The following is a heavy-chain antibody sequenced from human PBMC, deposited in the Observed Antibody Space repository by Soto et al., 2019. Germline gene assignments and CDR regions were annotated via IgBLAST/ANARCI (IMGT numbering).Heavy chain of an antibody. CDR1: GGSISSDFYY. CDR3: ARHGVVVAADPIDY. J-gene: IGHJ4*02. CDR2: IYHSGST. D-gene: IGHD2-15*01. Sequence: QLQLQESGPRLLKASETLSLTCSVSGGSISSDFYYWAWIRQPPGKGLEWIGNIYHSGSTYYSPSLKSRVTISVDTSKNQFSRKLRSVTAADTAVYYCARHGVVVAADPIDYWGQGTLGTVSS. V-gene: IGHV4-39*01.